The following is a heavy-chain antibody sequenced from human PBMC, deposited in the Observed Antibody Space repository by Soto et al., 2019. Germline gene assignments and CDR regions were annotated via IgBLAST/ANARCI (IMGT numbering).Heavy chain of an antibody. CDR2: IYHSGST. D-gene: IGHD3-10*01. V-gene: IGHV4-38-2*01. CDR1: GYSISSGYY. CDR3: ARVVVTMVRGVISYYYGMDV. J-gene: IGHJ6*02. Sequence: PSETLSLTCAVSGYSISSGYYWGWIRQPPGKGLEWIGSIYHSGSTYYNPSLKSRVTISVDTSKNQFSLKLSSVTAADTAVYYCARVVVTMVRGVISYYYGMDVWGQGTTVTVSS.